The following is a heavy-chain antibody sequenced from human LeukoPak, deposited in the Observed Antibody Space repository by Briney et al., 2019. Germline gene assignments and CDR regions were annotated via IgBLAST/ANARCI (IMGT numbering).Heavy chain of an antibody. V-gene: IGHV3-53*01. D-gene: IGHD4-23*01. J-gene: IGHJ5*02. CDR1: GFTVSSNY. CDR3: ASGGPHNWFDP. CDR2: IYSGGST. Sequence: GGSLRLSCAASGFTVSSNYMSWVRQAPGKGLEWVSVIYSGGSTYYADSVKVRFTISRDNSKNTLYLQMNSLRAEDTAVYYCASGGPHNWFDPWGQGTLVTVSS.